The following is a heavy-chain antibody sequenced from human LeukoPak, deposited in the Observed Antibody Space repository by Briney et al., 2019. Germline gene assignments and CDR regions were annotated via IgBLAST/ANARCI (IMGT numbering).Heavy chain of an antibody. V-gene: IGHV3-23*01. D-gene: IGHD6-6*01. CDR1: GFTFSSYA. CDR3: AKGHGIAARPRQFDY. J-gene: IGHJ4*02. Sequence: GGSLRLSCSASGFTFSSYAMGWVLQAPGKGREGVSALSGSGGSTYYADPVKGRFTISKDNPKNTLYLQMNSLRAEDTAVYYCAKGHGIAARPRQFDYWGQGTLVTVSS. CDR2: LSGSGGST.